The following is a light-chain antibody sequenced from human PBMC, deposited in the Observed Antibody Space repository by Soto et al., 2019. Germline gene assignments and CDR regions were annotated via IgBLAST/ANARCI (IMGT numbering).Light chain of an antibody. CDR2: KAS. Sequence: DIQITQSPSTLSASVSERFTITCRASQTISSWLAWYQQKPGKAPKLLIYKASTLKSGVPSRFSGSGSGTEFTLTISSLQPDDFATYYCQHYNSYSEAFGQGTKVDIK. CDR1: QTISSW. J-gene: IGKJ1*01. V-gene: IGKV1-5*03. CDR3: QHYNSYSEA.